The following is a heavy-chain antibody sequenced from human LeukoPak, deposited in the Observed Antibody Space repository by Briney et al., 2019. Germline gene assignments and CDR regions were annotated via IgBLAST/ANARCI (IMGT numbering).Heavy chain of an antibody. D-gene: IGHD3-10*01. CDR2: IYYSGST. J-gene: IGHJ5*02. CDR3: ARGWLLWFGELLSPGWFDP. V-gene: IGHV4-39*01. CDR1: GGSISSSSYY. Sequence: SETLSLTCTVSGGSISSSSYYWGWIRQPPGKGLEWIGSIYYSGSTYYNPSLKSRVTISVDTSENQFSLKLSSVTAADTAVYYCARGWLLWFGELLSPGWFDPWGQGTLVTVSS.